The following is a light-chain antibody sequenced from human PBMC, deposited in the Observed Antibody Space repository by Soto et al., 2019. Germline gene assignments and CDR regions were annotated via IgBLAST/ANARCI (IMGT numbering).Light chain of an antibody. CDR1: QSISIY. Sequence: EIVLTQSPATLSLSPGERATLSCRASQSISIYLAWFQQKPGQAPRLLIYDAFNRATGIPARFSGNGSGTDFTLTTTSLEPEDFAVYYCQQRGNWPTFGGGTKLEIK. CDR3: QQRGNWPT. J-gene: IGKJ4*01. V-gene: IGKV3-11*01. CDR2: DAF.